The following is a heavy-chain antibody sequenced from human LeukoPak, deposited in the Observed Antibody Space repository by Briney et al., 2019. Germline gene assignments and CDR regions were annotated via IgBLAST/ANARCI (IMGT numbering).Heavy chain of an antibody. CDR2: ISGSGGST. V-gene: IGHV3-23*01. CDR1: GFTFSSYA. CDR3: AKAVTFGGVVELYYFDY. Sequence: PGGSLRLSCAASGFTFSSYAMSWVRQAPGKGLGWVSAISGSGGSTYYADSVKGRFTISRDNSKNTLYLQMNSLRAEDTAVYYCAKAVTFGGVVELYYFDYWGQGTLVTVSS. D-gene: IGHD3-16*02. J-gene: IGHJ4*02.